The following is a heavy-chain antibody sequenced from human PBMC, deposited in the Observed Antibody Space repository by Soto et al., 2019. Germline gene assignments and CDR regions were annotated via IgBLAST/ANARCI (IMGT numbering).Heavy chain of an antibody. CDR2: IYYSGST. J-gene: IGHJ6*03. CDR1: GGSISSGGYY. CDR3: ARGSQTVTFHYYYYMDV. V-gene: IGHV4-31*02. D-gene: IGHD3-10*01. Sequence: SETLSLTCTVSGGSISSGGYYWSWIRQHPGKGLEWIGYIYYSGSTYYNPSLKSRVTISVDTSKNQFSLKLSSVTAADTAVYYCARGSQTVTFHYYYYMDVWGKGTTVTVSS.